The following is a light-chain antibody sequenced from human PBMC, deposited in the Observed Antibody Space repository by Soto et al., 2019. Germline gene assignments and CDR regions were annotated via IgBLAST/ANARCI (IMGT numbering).Light chain of an antibody. J-gene: IGLJ2*01. CDR3: SSYARSDTLVV. V-gene: IGLV2-14*01. CDR2: EVT. CDR1: SSDVGAYNY. Sequence: QSVLTQPASVSGSPGQSITISCTGTSSDVGAYNYVSWYQQHPGKAPKLLIYEVTNRPPGVSNRFSGSKSDNTASLTISGLQAEDEADYYCSSYARSDTLVVFGGGTKLTVL.